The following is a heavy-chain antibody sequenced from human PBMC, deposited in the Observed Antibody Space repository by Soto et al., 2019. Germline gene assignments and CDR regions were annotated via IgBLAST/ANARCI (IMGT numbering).Heavy chain of an antibody. CDR1: GFTFSSYG. J-gene: IGHJ4*02. V-gene: IGHV3-30*18. CDR3: AKDHFDY. Sequence: LRLSCAASGFTFSSYGMHWVRQAPGKGLEWVAVISYDGSNKYYADSVKGRFTISRDNSKNTLYLQMNSLRAEDTAVYYCAKDHFDYWAREPWSPSPQ. CDR2: ISYDGSNK.